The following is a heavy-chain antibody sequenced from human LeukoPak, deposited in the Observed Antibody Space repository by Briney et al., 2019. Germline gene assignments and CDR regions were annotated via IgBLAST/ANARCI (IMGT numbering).Heavy chain of an antibody. CDR2: IYYSGST. CDR3: ARHTQYYYGSGSYFDY. V-gene: IGHV4-59*08. Sequence: SETLSLTCAVSGGSISSYYWSWLRQPPGKGLEWIGYIYYSGSTNYNPSLKSRVTISVDTSKNQFSLKLSTVTAADTAVYYCARHTQYYYGSGSYFDYWGQGTLVTVSS. D-gene: IGHD3-10*01. CDR1: GGSISSYY. J-gene: IGHJ4*02.